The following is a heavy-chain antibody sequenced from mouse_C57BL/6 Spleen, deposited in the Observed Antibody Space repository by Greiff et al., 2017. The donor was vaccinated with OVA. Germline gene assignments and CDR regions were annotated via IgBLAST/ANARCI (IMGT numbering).Heavy chain of an antibody. V-gene: IGHV2-6-1*01. D-gene: IGHD1-1*01. Sequence: QVQLKESGPGLVAPSQSLSITCTVSGFSLTSYGVHWVRQPPGKGLEWLVVIWSDGSTTYNSALKSRLSISKDNSKSQVFLKMNSLQTDDTAMYYCARHEEGYYYGSSYVDRAWFAYWGQGTLVTVSA. CDR1: GFSLTSYG. CDR3: ARHEEGYYYGSSYVDRAWFAY. CDR2: IWSDGST. J-gene: IGHJ3*01.